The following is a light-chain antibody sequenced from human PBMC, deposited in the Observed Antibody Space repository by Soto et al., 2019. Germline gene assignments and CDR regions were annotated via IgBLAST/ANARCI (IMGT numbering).Light chain of an antibody. CDR2: GVS. V-gene: IGLV2-14*01. CDR1: TSDVGGYNY. J-gene: IGLJ1*01. CDR3: SSYTSSRTYV. Sequence: QSVLTQPASVSGSPGQSITISCTGTTSDVGGYNYVSWYQQHPGKAPKLMIYGVSIRPSGASDRFSGSKSGNTASLTISGLQAEDESDYYCSSYTSSRTYVFATGTKVTV.